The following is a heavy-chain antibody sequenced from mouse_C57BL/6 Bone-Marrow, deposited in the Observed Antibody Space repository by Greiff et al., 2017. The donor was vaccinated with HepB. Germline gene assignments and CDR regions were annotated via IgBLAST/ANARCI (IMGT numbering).Heavy chain of an antibody. J-gene: IGHJ4*01. D-gene: IGHD1-1*01. CDR3: ARRVYGSTDAMDY. V-gene: IGHV1-18*01. CDR1: GYTFTDYN. Sequence: EVQLVESGPELVKPGASVKIPCKASGYTFTDYNMDWVKQSHGKSLEWIGDINPNNGGTIYNQKFKGKATLTVDKSSSTAYMELRSLTSEDTAVYYCARRVYGSTDAMDYWGQGTSVTVSS. CDR2: INPNNGGT.